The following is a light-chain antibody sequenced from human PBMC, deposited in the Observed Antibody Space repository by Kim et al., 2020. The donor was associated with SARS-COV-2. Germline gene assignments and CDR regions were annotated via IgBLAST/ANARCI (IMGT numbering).Light chain of an antibody. J-gene: IGKJ4*01. CDR3: QQYDSSPLT. V-gene: IGKV3-20*01. Sequence: APGERATLSCRASQSISNNRLAWYQQKPGQAPRLLLAGVSRRATDIPDRFSGSGSGTDFTLSISGLEPDDFAVYYCQQYDSSPLTFGGGTKVDIK. CDR1: QSISNNR. CDR2: GVS.